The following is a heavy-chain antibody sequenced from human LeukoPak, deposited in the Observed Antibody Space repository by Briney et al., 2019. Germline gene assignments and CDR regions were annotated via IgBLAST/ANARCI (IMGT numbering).Heavy chain of an antibody. J-gene: IGHJ3*02. CDR2: IYYSGST. CDR1: SDSVSSYY. Sequence: KPSETLSLTCTVSSDSVSSYYWSWIRQPPGKGLEWIGYIYYSGSTNYNPSLKSRVTISVDTSKNQFSLKLSSVTAADTAVYYCARSYYYDSSGYQINAFDIWGQGTMVTVFS. V-gene: IGHV4-59*02. CDR3: ARSYYYDSSGYQINAFDI. D-gene: IGHD3-22*01.